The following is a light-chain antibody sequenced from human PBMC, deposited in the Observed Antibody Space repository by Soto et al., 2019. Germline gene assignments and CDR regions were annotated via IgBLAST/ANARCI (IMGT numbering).Light chain of an antibody. J-gene: IGKJ5*01. CDR1: ESVRSY. V-gene: IGKV3-20*01. Sequence: EIVMTHSPGTLSLSPVERATLSCSASESVRSYLAWYQQKPGQAPRLLIYGAASRATGIPDRFSGSGSGTDFTLTITRLEPEDSAMYYCQQYGSSGGITFGHGTRLEIK. CDR2: GAA. CDR3: QQYGSSGGIT.